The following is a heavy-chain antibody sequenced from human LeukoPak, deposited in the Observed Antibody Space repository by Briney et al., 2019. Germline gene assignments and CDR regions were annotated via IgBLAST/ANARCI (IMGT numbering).Heavy chain of an antibody. Sequence: PSETLSLTCAVYGGSISGYYWSWIRQPPGKGLEWVGEIHYTGGTSYNPSLKSRATISIDTSRNQLSLRLGSVTAADTAVYYCARGNILSGNCFDFWGQGALVTVSS. CDR1: GGSISGYY. CDR2: IHYTGGT. V-gene: IGHV4-34*01. D-gene: IGHD3-9*01. CDR3: ARGNILSGNCFDF. J-gene: IGHJ4*02.